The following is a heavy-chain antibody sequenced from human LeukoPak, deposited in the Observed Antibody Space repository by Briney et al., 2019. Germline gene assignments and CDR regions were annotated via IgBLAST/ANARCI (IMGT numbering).Heavy chain of an antibody. CDR2: IYSGGST. CDR3: ARSPSTLYCSGGSCYSDY. J-gene: IGHJ4*02. CDR1: GFTVSSNY. D-gene: IGHD2-15*01. V-gene: IGHV3-53*01. Sequence: GGSLRLSCAASGFTVSSNYMSWVRQAPGKGLEWVSVIYSGGSTYYADSVKGRFTISRDNSKNTLYLQMNSLRAEDTAVYYCARSPSTLYCSGGSCYSDYWGQGTLVTVSS.